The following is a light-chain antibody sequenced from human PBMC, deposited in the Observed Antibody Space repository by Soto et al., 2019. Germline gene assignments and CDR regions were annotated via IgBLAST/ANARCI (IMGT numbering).Light chain of an antibody. CDR1: QGIGDT. Sequence: EVVLTQSPATLSLSPGERATLSCRASQGIGDTLAWYQHKPGQTPRLLIYDTSTRATGVPTRFSGSRSGAEYTLTINCLQSEDFAVYYCQPYNNWPLTFGGGTKVDIK. J-gene: IGKJ4*01. CDR3: QPYNNWPLT. CDR2: DTS. V-gene: IGKV3-15*01.